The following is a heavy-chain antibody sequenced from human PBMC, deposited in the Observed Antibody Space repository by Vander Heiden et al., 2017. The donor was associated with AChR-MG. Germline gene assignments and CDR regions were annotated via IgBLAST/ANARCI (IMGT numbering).Heavy chain of an antibody. CDR2: ISSSSSYI. V-gene: IGHV3-21*01. J-gene: IGHJ6*02. CDR1: GFSFSTYS. D-gene: IGHD3-10*01. Sequence: EVQLVESGGGLVKPGGSLKLSCAASGFSFSTYSMNWVRQAPGQGLEWVSSISSSSSYIYYADAVKGRFTISRDNAKTSLFLQMSSLRAEDTALYYGAGVGGSQRTSMDAWGQGTTGTVSS. CDR3: AGVGGSQRTSMDA.